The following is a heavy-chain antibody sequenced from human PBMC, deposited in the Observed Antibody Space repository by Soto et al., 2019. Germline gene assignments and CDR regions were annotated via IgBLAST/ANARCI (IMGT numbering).Heavy chain of an antibody. V-gene: IGHV3-23*01. CDR2: ITGSGDKT. J-gene: IGHJ4*02. D-gene: IGHD3-22*01. Sequence: PGGSLRLSCAATSAFRFSSYIMSCVRQTPGKGLEWVSAITGSGDKTYYADSVEGRSTISRDNSKDTHYLQMSSLRAEDTAIYYCATMRGFFEFWGQGTLVTVSS. CDR1: AFRFSSYI. CDR3: ATMRGFFEF.